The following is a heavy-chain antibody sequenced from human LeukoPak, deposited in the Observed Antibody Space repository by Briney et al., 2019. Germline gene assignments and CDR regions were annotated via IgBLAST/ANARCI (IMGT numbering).Heavy chain of an antibody. CDR1: GFTFSSYT. CDR3: ARGLHYYYYGMDV. D-gene: IGHD3-10*01. CDR2: ISYDGSNK. Sequence: GGSLRLSCAASGFTFSSYTRHWVRQAPGKGLEWVAVISYDGSNKYYADSVKGRFTISRDNSKNTLYLQMNSLRAEDTAVYYCARGLHYYYYGMDVWGQGTTVTVSS. J-gene: IGHJ6*02. V-gene: IGHV3-30-3*01.